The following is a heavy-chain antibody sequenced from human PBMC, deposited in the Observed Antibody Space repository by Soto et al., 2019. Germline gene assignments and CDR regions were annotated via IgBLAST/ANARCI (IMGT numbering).Heavy chain of an antibody. CDR3: TTGWDRGADFDY. Sequence: LRLSCAASGFTFNNAWMTWVRQAPGKGLEWVGRIKSKTDGATTDYAAPVKGRFTISRDDSKNTVYLELYSLKSDDTAVYYCTTGWDRGADFDYWGQGTLVTVSS. D-gene: IGHD3-10*01. CDR1: GFTFNNAW. CDR2: IKSKTDGATT. J-gene: IGHJ4*02. V-gene: IGHV3-15*01.